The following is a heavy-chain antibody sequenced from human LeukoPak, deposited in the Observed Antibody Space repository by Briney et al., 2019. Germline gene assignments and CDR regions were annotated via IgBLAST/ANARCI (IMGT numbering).Heavy chain of an antibody. CDR1: GFTFSTYG. Sequence: QTGGSLRLSCAASGFTFSTYGMHWVRQAPGKGLEWVAVIWYDGNNEYYADSVKGRFTISRDNSKNTLYLQMNSLRAEDTAVYYCAKDLYSSGWSPFDYWGQGTLVTVSS. J-gene: IGHJ4*02. D-gene: IGHD6-19*01. V-gene: IGHV3-33*06. CDR2: IWYDGNNE. CDR3: AKDLYSSGWSPFDY.